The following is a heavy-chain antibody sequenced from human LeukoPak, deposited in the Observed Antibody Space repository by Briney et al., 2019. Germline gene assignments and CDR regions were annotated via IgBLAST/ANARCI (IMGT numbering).Heavy chain of an antibody. Sequence: SETLSLTCAVYGGSFSGYYWSWIRQPPGKGLEWIGEINHSGSTNYNPSLKSRVTISVDTSKNQFSLKLSSVTAADTAVYYCARHPRGRCDYWGQGTLVTVSS. CDR3: ARHPRGRCDY. J-gene: IGHJ4*02. V-gene: IGHV4-34*01. CDR2: INHSGST. CDR1: GGSFSGYY.